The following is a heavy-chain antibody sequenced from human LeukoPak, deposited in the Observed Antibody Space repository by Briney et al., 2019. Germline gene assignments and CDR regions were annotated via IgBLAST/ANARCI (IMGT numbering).Heavy chain of an antibody. Sequence: SSETLSLTCTVSGYSISSGYYWAWIRQTPGEGLEWIGSIYHTSSTYRNPSLRSRVTISVDTSKNQFSLNLTSLTAADTAVYYCARGGARYQLLNWFDPWGQGTLVTVSS. V-gene: IGHV4-38-2*02. D-gene: IGHD2-2*01. CDR3: ARGGARYQLLNWFDP. CDR2: IYHTSST. CDR1: GYSISSGYY. J-gene: IGHJ5*02.